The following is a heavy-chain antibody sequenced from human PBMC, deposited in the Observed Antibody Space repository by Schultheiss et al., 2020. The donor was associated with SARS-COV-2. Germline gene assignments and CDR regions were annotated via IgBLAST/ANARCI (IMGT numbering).Heavy chain of an antibody. CDR3: ARRIAVAGTTAWYFDL. CDR2: INSDGSTI. Sequence: GGSLRLSCVASGFTFSSYWIHWVRQAPGKGLVWVSRINSDGSTIGYAVSVKGRFTISRDYAKNTLYLQMNNLRAEDTAVYFCARRIAVAGTTAWYFDLWGRGTLVTVSS. CDR1: GFTFSSYW. V-gene: IGHV3-74*01. D-gene: IGHD6-19*01. J-gene: IGHJ2*01.